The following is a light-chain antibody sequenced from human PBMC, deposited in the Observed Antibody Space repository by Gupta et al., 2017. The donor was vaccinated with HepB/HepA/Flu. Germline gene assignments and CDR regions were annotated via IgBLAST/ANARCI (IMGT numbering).Light chain of an antibody. CDR1: QSVSTY. V-gene: IGKV3-11*01. J-gene: IGKJ2*03. CDR2: DAS. Sequence: EIVLTQYPATLSLSPGDRATLSCRASQSVSTYLAWYQQKPGQAPRLLIYDASNRASGIPDRFSGSGSETDFTLTISRLEPEDFSTYYCHQRSNVPLLSFGQGTKLE. CDR3: HQRSNVPLLS.